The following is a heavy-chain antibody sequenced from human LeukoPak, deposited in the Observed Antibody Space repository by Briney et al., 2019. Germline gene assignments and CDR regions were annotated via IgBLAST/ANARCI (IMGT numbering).Heavy chain of an antibody. Sequence: GGSLRLSCAASEFIFSDYSMNWVRQAPGKGLEWVSSISSSSNYKYSADSVKGRFTISRDNAKNSLYLQMNSLRAEDTAVYYCARDPAGPLYYYYYMDVWGKGTTVTVSS. CDR1: EFIFSDYS. J-gene: IGHJ6*03. CDR3: ARDPAGPLYYYYYMDV. V-gene: IGHV3-21*01. CDR2: ISSSSNYK.